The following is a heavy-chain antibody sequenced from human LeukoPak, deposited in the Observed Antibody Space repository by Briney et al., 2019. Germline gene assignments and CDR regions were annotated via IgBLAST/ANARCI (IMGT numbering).Heavy chain of an antibody. CDR1: GYTFTSYD. CDR3: VRTPPNWGADY. V-gene: IGHV1-8*01. J-gene: IGHJ4*02. D-gene: IGHD7-27*01. CDR2: MSPNSGNT. Sequence: ASVKVSCKASGYTFTSYDFNWVRQATGQRPEWMGWMSPNSGNTGYAQKFQGRVTLTRNTAMSTAYMELSGLRSEDTAVYYCVRTPPNWGADYWGQGTLVTVSS.